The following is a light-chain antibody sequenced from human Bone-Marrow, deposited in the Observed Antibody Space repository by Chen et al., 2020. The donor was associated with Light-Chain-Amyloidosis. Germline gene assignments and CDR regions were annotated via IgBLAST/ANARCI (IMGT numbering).Light chain of an antibody. Sequence: EIVMTQSPATLSVSPGERATLSCRASQRVSSSLAWYQQKPGHAPRLLIYGASAMATGIPARFSGSGSGTDFTLTISSMQSEDFALYCCQQFNNWPWTFGQGTKVEIK. J-gene: IGKJ1*01. CDR3: QQFNNWPWT. CDR1: QRVSSS. CDR2: GAS. V-gene: IGKV3-15*01.